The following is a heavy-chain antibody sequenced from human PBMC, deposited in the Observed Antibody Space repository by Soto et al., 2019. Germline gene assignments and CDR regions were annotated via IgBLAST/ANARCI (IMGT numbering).Heavy chain of an antibody. CDR3: ARDRGDLVQLERRRDLDY. V-gene: IGHV3-11*01. D-gene: IGHD1-1*01. CDR2: ISSSGSTI. Sequence: QVQLVESGGGLVKPGGSLRLSCAASGFTFSDYYMSWIRQAPGKGLEWVSYISSSGSTIYYADSVKGRVTISRDNAKNSLYLQMNSLRAEDTAVFYCARDRGDLVQLERRRDLDYWGQGTLVTVSS. J-gene: IGHJ4*02. CDR1: GFTFSDYY.